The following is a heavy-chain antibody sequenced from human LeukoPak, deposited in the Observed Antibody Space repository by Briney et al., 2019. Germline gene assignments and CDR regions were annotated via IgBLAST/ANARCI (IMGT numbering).Heavy chain of an antibody. Sequence: GGSLRLSCVVSGFTFSNYAMHWVRPAPGKGLEYVSAISSNGGSTYYANSVKGRFTISRDNSKNTLYLQMNSLRAEDTPVYYCARAGSIRFDYWGQGTLVTVSS. CDR1: GFTFSNYA. CDR2: ISSNGGST. D-gene: IGHD1-26*01. CDR3: ARAGSIRFDY. J-gene: IGHJ4*02. V-gene: IGHV3-64*01.